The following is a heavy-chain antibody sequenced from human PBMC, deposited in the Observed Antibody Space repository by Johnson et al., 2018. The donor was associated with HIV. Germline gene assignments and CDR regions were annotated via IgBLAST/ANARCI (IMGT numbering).Heavy chain of an antibody. CDR3: AREMVAAKDAFDI. Sequence: VHLVESGGSVVRPGGSLRLSCAASGFTFDDYSMSWVRQAPGKGLEWVALISYDGSNKDYPDSVKGRFTISRDNFKNTLYLQMDSLKAEDTAVYFCAREMVAAKDAFDIWGQGTMVTVSS. V-gene: IGHV3-30-3*01. J-gene: IGHJ3*02. CDR1: GFTFDDYS. D-gene: IGHD2-15*01. CDR2: ISYDGSNK.